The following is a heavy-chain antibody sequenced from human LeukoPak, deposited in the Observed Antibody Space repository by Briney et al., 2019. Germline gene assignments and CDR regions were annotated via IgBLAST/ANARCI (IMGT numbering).Heavy chain of an antibody. CDR3: ARPYCSSTSCQYYYYYYGMDV. D-gene: IGHD2-2*01. V-gene: IGHV1-18*01. Sequence: ASVKVSCKASGYTFTTNGISWVRQAPGQGLEWMGWISAYSGNTIYAQKLQGRVTMTTDTSTTTAYMELRSLRSDDTAVYYCARPYCSSTSCQYYYYYYGMDVWGQGTTVTVSS. CDR1: GYTFTTNG. J-gene: IGHJ6*02. CDR2: ISAYSGNT.